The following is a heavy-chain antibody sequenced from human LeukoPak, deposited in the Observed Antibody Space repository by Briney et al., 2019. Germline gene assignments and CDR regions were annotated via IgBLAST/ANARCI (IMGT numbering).Heavy chain of an antibody. J-gene: IGHJ3*02. CDR2: ISRSGSTR. CDR3: ARTAYYYDSSGYDDAFDI. D-gene: IGHD3-22*01. CDR1: GGSISSGGYY. V-gene: IGHV3-11*01. Sequence: LSLTCTVSGGSISSGGYYWSWIRQAPGKGLEWVSHISRSGSTRYYADSLKGRFTISRDNAKNSLYLQMNSLRAEDTAVYYCARTAYYYDSSGYDDAFDIWGQGTMVTVSS.